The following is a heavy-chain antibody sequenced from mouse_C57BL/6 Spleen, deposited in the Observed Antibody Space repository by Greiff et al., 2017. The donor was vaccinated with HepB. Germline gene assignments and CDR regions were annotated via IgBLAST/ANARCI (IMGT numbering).Heavy chain of an antibody. D-gene: IGHD1-1*01. V-gene: IGHV1-22*01. Sequence: VQLQQSGPELVKPGASVKMSCKASGYTFTDYNMHWVKQSHGKSLEWIGYINPNNGGTSYNQKFKGKATLTVNKSSSTAYMELRSLTSEDSAVYYCASLYYGSSYAAYWGQGTLVTVSA. CDR1: GYTFTDYN. J-gene: IGHJ3*01. CDR2: INPNNGGT. CDR3: ASLYYGSSYAAY.